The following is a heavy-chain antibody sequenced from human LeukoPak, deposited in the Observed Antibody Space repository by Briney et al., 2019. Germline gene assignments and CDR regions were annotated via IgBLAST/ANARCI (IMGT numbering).Heavy chain of an antibody. CDR2: INHSGST. V-gene: IGHV4-34*01. Sequence: SETLSLTCAVYGGSFSGYYWSWIRQPPGKGLEWIGEINHSGSTNYNPSLKSRVTISVDTSKNQFSLKLSSVTAADTAVYYCARSDYDSSGYHYYYYMDVWGKGTTVTVSS. CDR1: GGSFSGYY. D-gene: IGHD3-22*01. J-gene: IGHJ6*03. CDR3: ARSDYDSSGYHYYYYMDV.